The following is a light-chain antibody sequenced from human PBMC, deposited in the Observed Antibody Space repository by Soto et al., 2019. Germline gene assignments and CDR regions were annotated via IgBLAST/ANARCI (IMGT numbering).Light chain of an antibody. J-gene: IGKJ1*01. Sequence: DIQMTQSPSTLSASVGDRVTITCRASQSISSWLAWYQKKPGKAPKVLIYKASSLESGVPSRFSGSGSGTEFTLTISSLQPDDFATYYCQQYNSYWWTFGQGTKVETK. CDR3: QQYNSYWWT. V-gene: IGKV1-5*03. CDR2: KAS. CDR1: QSISSW.